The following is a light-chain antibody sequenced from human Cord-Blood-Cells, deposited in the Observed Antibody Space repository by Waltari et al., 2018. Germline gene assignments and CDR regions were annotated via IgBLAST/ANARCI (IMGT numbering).Light chain of an antibody. CDR2: DVS. J-gene: IGLJ3*02. V-gene: IGLV2-14*01. CDR1: TSDVVGYNY. CDR3: SSYTSSSTWV. Sequence: QSALSQPASVSWFSGQSITISCTGTTSDVVGYNYFAWYQQHPDKAPKLRIYDVSNRPSGVSNRFSGSKSGNTASLTISGLQAEDEADYYCSSYTSSSTWVFGGGTKLTVL.